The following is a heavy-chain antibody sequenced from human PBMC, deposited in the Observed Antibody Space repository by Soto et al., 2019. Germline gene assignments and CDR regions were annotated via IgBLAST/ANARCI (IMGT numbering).Heavy chain of an antibody. CDR1: GFTFSSYS. Sequence: GGSLRLSCAASGFTFSSYSMNWVRQAPGKGLEWVSSISSSSSYIYYADSVKGRFTISRDNAKNSLYLQMNSLRAEDTAVYYCASWPNIVAHLDYWGQGTLVTVSS. CDR3: ASWPNIVAHLDY. V-gene: IGHV3-21*01. CDR2: ISSSSSYI. J-gene: IGHJ4*02. D-gene: IGHD5-12*01.